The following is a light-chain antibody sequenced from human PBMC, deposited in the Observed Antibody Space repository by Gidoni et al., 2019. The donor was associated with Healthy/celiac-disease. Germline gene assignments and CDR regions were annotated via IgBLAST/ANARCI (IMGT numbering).Light chain of an antibody. CDR2: GAS. Sequence: EIVMTQSPATRSVSPGERATLSCRASQSVSSNLAWYQQKPGQAPRLLIYGASTRATGIPARFSGSGSGTEFTLTISSLQSEDFAVYYCQQYNNWPPGTFXQXTKVXIK. CDR1: QSVSSN. J-gene: IGKJ1*01. CDR3: QQYNNWPPGT. V-gene: IGKV3-15*01.